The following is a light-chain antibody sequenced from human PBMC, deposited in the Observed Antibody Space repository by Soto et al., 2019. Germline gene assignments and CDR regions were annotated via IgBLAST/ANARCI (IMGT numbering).Light chain of an antibody. CDR3: SSSTNRYTRV. J-gene: IGLJ3*02. CDR2: EVN. CDR1: SSDIGSFNR. Sequence: QSVLTQPPSVSGSPGQSVTISCTGTSSDIGSFNRVSWYQQPPGTAPKLIIFEVNNRPSGVPDRFSGSQSGNTASLIISGLQAEDEADYYCSSSTNRYTRVFGGGTKLTVL. V-gene: IGLV2-18*02.